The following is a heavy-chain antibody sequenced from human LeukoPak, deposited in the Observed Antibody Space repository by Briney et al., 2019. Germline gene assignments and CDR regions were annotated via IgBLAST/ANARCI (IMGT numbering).Heavy chain of an antibody. D-gene: IGHD2-21*01. CDR2: VYPGDSET. CDR3: ARSSDSRFFFGY. J-gene: IGHJ4*02. Sequence: PGESLKISCKASGYPFTTYYIAWVRQLPGKGLEWMGIVYPGDSETRYSPSFQGQVTFSADKSISTAYLQWSSLKASDSAMYYCARSSDSRFFFGYWGQGTLVSVSS. CDR1: GYPFTTYY. V-gene: IGHV5-51*01.